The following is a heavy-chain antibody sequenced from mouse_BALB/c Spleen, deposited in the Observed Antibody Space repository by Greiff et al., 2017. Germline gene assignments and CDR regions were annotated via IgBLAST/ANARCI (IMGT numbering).Heavy chain of an antibody. CDR1: GYAFTNYL. V-gene: IGHV1-54*01. CDR2: INPGSGGT. D-gene: IGHD4-1*01. Sequence: QVQLQQSGAELVRPGTSVKVSCKASGYAFTNYLIEWVKQRPGQGLEWIGVINPGSGGTNYNEKFKGKATLTADKSSSTAYMQLSSLTSDDSAVYFCARNWDVKNAMDYWGQGTSVTVSS. CDR3: ARNWDVKNAMDY. J-gene: IGHJ4*01.